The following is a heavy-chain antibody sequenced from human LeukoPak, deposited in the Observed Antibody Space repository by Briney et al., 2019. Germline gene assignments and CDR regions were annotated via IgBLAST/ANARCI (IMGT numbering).Heavy chain of an antibody. V-gene: IGHV3-23*01. CDR3: VTPQYLVQTKGY. J-gene: IGHJ4*02. CDR1: GFAFNFYA. D-gene: IGHD4-11*01. Sequence: GGSLRLSCAASGFAFNFYAMTWVRQAPGKGLQWVSTINASGGNTYYADSVRGRFTISRDNSKNTLCLQMNSLRAEDTAVYYCVTPQYLVQTKGYWGQGTLVTVSS. CDR2: INASGGNT.